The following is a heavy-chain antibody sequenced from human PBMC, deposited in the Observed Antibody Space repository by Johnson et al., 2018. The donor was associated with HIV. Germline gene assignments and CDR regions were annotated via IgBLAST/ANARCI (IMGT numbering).Heavy chain of an antibody. J-gene: IGHJ3*02. CDR1: GFTVSSNY. CDR2: IYDGGTT. Sequence: VQLVESGGGLVQPGGSLRLSCAASGFTVSSNYMSWVRQAPGKGLEWASFIYDGGTTYYADSVTGRFTISRDNSKNTLYLQMNSLRAEDTALYYCARGGRAKDAFDIWGQGTMVTVSS. D-gene: IGHD3-16*01. V-gene: IGHV3-66*02. CDR3: ARGGRAKDAFDI.